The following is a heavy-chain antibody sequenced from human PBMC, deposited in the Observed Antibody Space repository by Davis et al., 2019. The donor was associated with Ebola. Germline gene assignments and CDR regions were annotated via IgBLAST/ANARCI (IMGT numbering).Heavy chain of an antibody. D-gene: IGHD5-24*01. Sequence: GESLKISCEASGFTFNTYGVHWVRQAPGKGLEWAAFISHDGNKKYYADSVKGRFTVSRDNSKNTLYLRMNSLRVEDTAVYYCVRGRWVGESPEGVDYWGQGTLVTVSA. CDR1: GFTFNTYG. V-gene: IGHV3-33*01. CDR2: ISHDGNKK. J-gene: IGHJ4*02. CDR3: VRGRWVGESPEGVDY.